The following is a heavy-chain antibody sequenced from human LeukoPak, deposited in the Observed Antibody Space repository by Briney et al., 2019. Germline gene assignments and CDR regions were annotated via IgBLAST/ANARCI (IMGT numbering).Heavy chain of an antibody. V-gene: IGHV4-61*01. CDR1: GGSVSSGSYY. CDR2: IYYSGST. Sequence: SETLSLTCTVSGGSVSSGSYYWSWIRQPPGKGLEWIGYIYYSGSTNYNPSLKSRVTISVDTSKNQFSLKLSSVTAADTAVYYCARTGGSLYVIDYWGQGTLVTVSS. J-gene: IGHJ4*02. D-gene: IGHD1-26*01. CDR3: ARTGGSLYVIDY.